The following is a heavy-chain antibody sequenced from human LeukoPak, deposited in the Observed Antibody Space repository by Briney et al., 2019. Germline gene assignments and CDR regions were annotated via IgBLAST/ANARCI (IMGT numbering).Heavy chain of an antibody. CDR3: AKGQSASSTFDC. J-gene: IGHJ4*02. CDR2: IRGSSDVI. Sequence: PGGSLRLSCVASGFTFSRHGLNWVRQAPGKGLEWVSLIRGSSDVIEYADSVRGRFTISRDNSKNTVSLQLNNLRAEDTALYYCAKGQSASSTFDCWGQGTLVTVSS. CDR1: GFTFSRHG. V-gene: IGHV3-23*01.